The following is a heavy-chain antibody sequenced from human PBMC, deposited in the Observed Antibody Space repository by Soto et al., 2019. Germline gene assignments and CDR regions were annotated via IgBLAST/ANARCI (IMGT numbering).Heavy chain of an antibody. Sequence: QVQLQESGPGLVKPSQTLSLTCTVSGGSISCGGYYWSWIRQHPGKGLEWIGYIYYSGSTYYNPSLKSRVTISVDTSKNQFSLMLSSVTAADTAVYYCARTSYDSSGTAADPWGQGTLVTVSS. V-gene: IGHV4-31*03. CDR2: IYYSGST. D-gene: IGHD3-22*01. CDR1: GGSISCGGYY. J-gene: IGHJ5*02. CDR3: ARTSYDSSGTAADP.